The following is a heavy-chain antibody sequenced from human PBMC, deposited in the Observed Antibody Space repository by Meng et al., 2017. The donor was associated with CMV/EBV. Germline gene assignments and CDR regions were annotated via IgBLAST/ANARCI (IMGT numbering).Heavy chain of an antibody. CDR1: GFTFSSYW. CDR3: ARDRRIAARPVYFDY. V-gene: IGHV3-7*01. D-gene: IGHD6-6*01. J-gene: IGHJ4*02. Sequence: SGFTFSSYWMSWVRQAPGKGLERVANIKQDGSEKYYVDSVKGRFTISRDNAKNSLYLQMNSLRAEDTAVYYCARDRRIAARPVYFDYWGQGTLVTVSS. CDR2: IKQDGSEK.